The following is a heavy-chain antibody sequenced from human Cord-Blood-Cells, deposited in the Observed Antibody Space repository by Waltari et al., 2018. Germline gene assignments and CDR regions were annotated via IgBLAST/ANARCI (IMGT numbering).Heavy chain of an antibody. Sequence: QVQLQESGPGLVKPSETLSLTCTVSGGSISSHYWSWIRQPPGKGLEWIGYIYYSGSTNYNPSLKSRVTISVDTSKNQFSRKLSAVTAADTAVYYCARDTPRSSWYAFDIWGQGTMVTVSS. V-gene: IGHV4-59*11. J-gene: IGHJ3*02. CDR2: IYYSGST. D-gene: IGHD6-13*01. CDR3: ARDTPRSSWYAFDI. CDR1: GGSISSHY.